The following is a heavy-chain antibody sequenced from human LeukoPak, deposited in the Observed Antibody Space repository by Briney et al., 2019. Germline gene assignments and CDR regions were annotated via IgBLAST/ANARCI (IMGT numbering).Heavy chain of an antibody. Sequence: PPETLSLTCTVSGGSISSYYWSWIRQPPGKGLEWIGHIYYSGSTNYNPSLKSRVTISVDTSKNQFSLKLSSVTAADTAVYYCARHRVDYYDSSGYFSALFDYWGQGTLVTVSS. CDR2: IYYSGST. CDR1: GGSISSYY. J-gene: IGHJ4*02. D-gene: IGHD3-22*01. CDR3: ARHRVDYYDSSGYFSALFDY. V-gene: IGHV4-59*01.